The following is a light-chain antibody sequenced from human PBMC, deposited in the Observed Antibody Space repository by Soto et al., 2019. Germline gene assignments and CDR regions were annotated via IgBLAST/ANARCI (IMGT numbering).Light chain of an antibody. CDR3: QQYNNWPYT. CDR1: QSVATN. CDR2: GAS. V-gene: IGKV3-15*01. Sequence: EIVMTQSPANLSVSPGERATVSYRASQSVATNLAWYQQKPGQSPRLLIYGASTRATGIPAGFSGDGSGTEITLTISSLQSEDFAVYFCQQYNNWPYTFGQGTKLEIK. J-gene: IGKJ2*01.